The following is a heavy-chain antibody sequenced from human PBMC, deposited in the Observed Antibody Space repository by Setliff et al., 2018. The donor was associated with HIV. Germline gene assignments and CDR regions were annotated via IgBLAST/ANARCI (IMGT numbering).Heavy chain of an antibody. Sequence: GGSLRLSCAASGFTFSRYAMTWVRQAPGKGLEWVAYISAGSSLIYYADSVQGRFTISRDNSKNSLYLQMNSLRVEDTAVYYCARDYLYYNLYNGSPVYGMDVWGQGTTVTVSS. CDR2: ISAGSSLI. J-gene: IGHJ6*02. CDR3: ARDYLYYNLYNGSPVYGMDV. V-gene: IGHV3-21*05. D-gene: IGHD3-3*01. CDR1: GFTFSRYA.